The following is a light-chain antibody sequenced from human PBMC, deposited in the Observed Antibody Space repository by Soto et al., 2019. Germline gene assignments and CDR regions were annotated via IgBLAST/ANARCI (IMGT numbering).Light chain of an antibody. CDR3: QHYHISSTT. V-gene: IGKV1-5*03. CDR1: QSINTW. CDR2: KAS. Sequence: DIQMTQSPSTLSASVGDRVTITCRASQSINTWLAWYQQKPGKAPKLLIYKASSLQSGVPSRFSGSGSGTEFTLTITRLQSDDLATDHCQHYHISSTTFGGGTKVDIK. J-gene: IGKJ4*01.